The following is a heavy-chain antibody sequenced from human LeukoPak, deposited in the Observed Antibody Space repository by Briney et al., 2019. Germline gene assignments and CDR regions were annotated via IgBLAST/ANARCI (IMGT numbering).Heavy chain of an antibody. CDR2: INDNGRST. CDR1: GFTFSSYA. J-gene: IGHJ3*02. V-gene: IGHV3-23*01. D-gene: IGHD3-10*01. Sequence: GRSLRLSCAVSGFTFSSYAMAWVRQAPGEGLDWVSSINDNGRSTFYPDSVKGRFTLSRDNSKNTLYLQMNSLRGEDTAVYYCAKVIRGVLDHAFDICGQGTMVTVSS. CDR3: AKVIRGVLDHAFDI.